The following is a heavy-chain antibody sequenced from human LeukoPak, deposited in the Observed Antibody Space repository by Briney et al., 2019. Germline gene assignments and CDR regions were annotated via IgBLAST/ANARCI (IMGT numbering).Heavy chain of an antibody. J-gene: IGHJ4*02. Sequence: SGGSLRLSCAASGFTFSSYWMHWVRQAPGKGLVWVSRINTDGSSTSYADSVKGRFTISRDNAKNTLYLQMNSLRAEDTAVYFCARDPYYDFWSGYYNLDYWGQGTLVTVSS. CDR2: INTDGSST. V-gene: IGHV3-74*01. CDR1: GFTFSSYW. CDR3: ARDPYYDFWSGYYNLDY. D-gene: IGHD3-3*01.